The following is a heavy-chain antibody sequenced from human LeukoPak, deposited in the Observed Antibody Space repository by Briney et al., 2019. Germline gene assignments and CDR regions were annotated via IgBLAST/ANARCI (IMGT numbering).Heavy chain of an antibody. D-gene: IGHD2/OR15-2a*01. CDR2: ISYDGNSK. CDR3: ARVIISTKYYSGMDV. V-gene: IGHV3-30*03. J-gene: IGHJ6*02. CDR1: GFTFSTYV. Sequence: PGWSLRLSCAGSGFTFSTYVIHWVRQTPGKGLEWAALISYDGNSKYYADSVKGRFTISRDNSKNTVYLQMDSLRPEDTALYYCARVIISTKYYSGMDVWGQGTTVTVSS.